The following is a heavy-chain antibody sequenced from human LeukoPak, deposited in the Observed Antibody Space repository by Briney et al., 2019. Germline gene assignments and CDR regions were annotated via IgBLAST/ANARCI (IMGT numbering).Heavy chain of an antibody. J-gene: IGHJ4*02. V-gene: IGHV4-39*07. D-gene: IGHD3-10*01. CDR2: INHSGST. Sequence: SETLSLTCTVSGGSISSGGYYWSWIRQPPGKGLEWIGEINHSGSTNYNPSLKSRVTISVDTSKNQFSLKLSSVTAADTAVYYCARTPMVRGVSKYFDYWGQGTLVTVSS. CDR1: GGSISSGGYY. CDR3: ARTPMVRGVSKYFDY.